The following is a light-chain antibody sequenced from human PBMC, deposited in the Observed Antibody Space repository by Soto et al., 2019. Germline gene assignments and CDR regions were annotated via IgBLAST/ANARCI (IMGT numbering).Light chain of an antibody. J-gene: IGKJ2*01. CDR1: QGISSW. CDR2: AAS. CDR3: QQYSSYPTT. V-gene: IGKV1D-16*01. Sequence: DIQMTQSPSSLSAFVGDRVTISCRASQGISSWLAWYQQKPEKALKSLIYAASTLQRGVPSRFSGSGSGTDFTLTISSLQPEDFATYYCQQYSSYPTTFGQGTKLEIK.